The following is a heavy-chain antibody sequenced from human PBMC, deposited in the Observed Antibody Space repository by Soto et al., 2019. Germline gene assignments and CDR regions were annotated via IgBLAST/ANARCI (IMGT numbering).Heavy chain of an antibody. CDR3: ARATGAEKEDY. Sequence: EVQLVESGGGLVQPGGSLRLSCAASGFTFSSYWMSWVRQAPGKGLEWVANIKEDGSERYYVDSVKGRFTISRDNAKNSLYLQMNSLRAEDPAGYYCARATGAEKEDYGGQGTLVTVSS. V-gene: IGHV3-7*04. D-gene: IGHD3-10*01. J-gene: IGHJ4*02. CDR1: GFTFSSYW. CDR2: IKEDGSER.